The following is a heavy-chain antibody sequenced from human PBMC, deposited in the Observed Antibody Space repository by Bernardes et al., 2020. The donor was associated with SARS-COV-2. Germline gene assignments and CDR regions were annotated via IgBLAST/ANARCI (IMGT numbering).Heavy chain of an antibody. J-gene: IGHJ1*01. CDR3: AKSARHCSSTSCNLQH. D-gene: IGHD2-2*01. CDR2: ISGSGGST. V-gene: IGHV3-23*01. CDR1: GFTFSSYA. Sequence: GGSLRLSCAASGFTFSSYAMSWVRQAPGKGLEWVSAISGSGGSTYYADSVKGRFTISRDNSKNTLYLQMNSLRAEDTAVYYCAKSARHCSSTSCNLQHWGQGTLVTVSS.